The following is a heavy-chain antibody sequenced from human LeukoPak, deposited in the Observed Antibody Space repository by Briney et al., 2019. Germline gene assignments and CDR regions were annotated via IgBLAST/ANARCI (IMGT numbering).Heavy chain of an antibody. J-gene: IGHJ4*02. D-gene: IGHD5-18*01. CDR1: GGSFSGFY. CDR3: ARGGLDTKRGGYFDF. Sequence: SETLSLTCAVYGGSFSGFYWSWIRQPPGKGLEWNEEISHSGTTYYNPSLESRVTVSVDTSKSQFSLRLSSVTAADTAVYYCARGGLDTKRGGYFDFWGQGILVTVSS. V-gene: IGHV4-34*01. CDR2: ISHSGTT.